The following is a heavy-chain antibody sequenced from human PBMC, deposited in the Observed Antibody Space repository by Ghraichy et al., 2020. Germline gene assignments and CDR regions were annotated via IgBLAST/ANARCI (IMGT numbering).Heavy chain of an antibody. CDR2: INHSGST. J-gene: IGHJ6*02. CDR1: GGSFSGYY. Sequence: SETLSLTCAVYGGSFSGYYWSWIRQPPGKGLEWIGEINHSGSTNYNPSLKSRVTISVDTSKNQFSLKLTSVTAADTAVYYCARNSPNYYDFWSGYLYRDYYGMDVWGQGXXXT. V-gene: IGHV4-34*01. D-gene: IGHD3-3*01. CDR3: ARNSPNYYDFWSGYLYRDYYGMDV.